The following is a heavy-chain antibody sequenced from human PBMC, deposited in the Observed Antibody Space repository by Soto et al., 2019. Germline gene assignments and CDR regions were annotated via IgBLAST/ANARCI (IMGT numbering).Heavy chain of an antibody. J-gene: IGHJ4*02. Sequence: EVQLEQSGAEVKKPGDSLKISCKVSGYSFSSYWIAWVRQMPGKGLEWMGITYPGDSNTRYGPSFQGQVTISADKSINTAHLQWSSLKASDTAMYYCATIPRGYLNYYYDYWGLGTLVTVSP. CDR1: GYSFSSYW. D-gene: IGHD3-22*01. CDR2: TYPGDSNT. CDR3: ATIPRGYLNYYYDY. V-gene: IGHV5-51*01.